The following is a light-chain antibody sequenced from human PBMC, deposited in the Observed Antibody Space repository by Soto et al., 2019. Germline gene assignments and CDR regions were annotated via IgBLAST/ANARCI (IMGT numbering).Light chain of an antibody. Sequence: EIVLTQSPGTLSLSPGERATLSCRASQSVSSSYLAWYQQKPGQAPRLLIYGASSRATGIPDRFSGSGSGTDFTLTISRLESEDLSVYYCQQYGSSSYTFGQGTKLEIK. V-gene: IGKV3-20*01. J-gene: IGKJ2*01. CDR3: QQYGSSSYT. CDR1: QSVSSSY. CDR2: GAS.